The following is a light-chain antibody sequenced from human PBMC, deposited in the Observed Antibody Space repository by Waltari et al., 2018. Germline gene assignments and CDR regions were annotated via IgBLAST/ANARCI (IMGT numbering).Light chain of an antibody. CDR1: SSDSGRYNY. CDR3: ASYNPGSTLV. Sequence: QSALTQPASVSGSPGQSTTISCTGSSSDSGRYNYVSWYQQSPDRAPKIIIYDVTNRPSGVSNRFSGSKSANTASLTISGLQPEDEAEYYCASYNPGSTLVFGGGTKLTVL. J-gene: IGLJ3*02. CDR2: DVT. V-gene: IGLV2-14*01.